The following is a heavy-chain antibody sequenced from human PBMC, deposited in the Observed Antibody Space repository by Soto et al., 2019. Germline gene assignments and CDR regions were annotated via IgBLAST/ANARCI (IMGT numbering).Heavy chain of an antibody. CDR2: IYYSGST. V-gene: IGHV4-39*02. D-gene: IGHD2-2*01. CDR1: GGSISSSSYY. J-gene: IGHJ4*02. CDR3: ARAYQVLGLYYFDY. Sequence: PSETLSLTCTVSGGSISSSSYYWGWIRQPPGKGLEWIGSIYYSGSTYYNPSLKSRVTISVDTSKNHFSLKLSSVTAADTAVYYCARAYQVLGLYYFDYWGQGAPVTVSS.